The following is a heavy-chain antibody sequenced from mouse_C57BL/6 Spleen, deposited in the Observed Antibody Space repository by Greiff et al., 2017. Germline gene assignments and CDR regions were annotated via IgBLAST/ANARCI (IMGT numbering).Heavy chain of an antibody. J-gene: IGHJ3*01. Sequence: QVQLQQSGPELVKPGASVKISCKASGYAFSSSWMNWVKQRPGQGLEWIGRIYPGDGDTNYNVKFKGKATLTADKSSSTAYMQLSSLTSGDSAVYFCAGEWATGTGFAYWGQGTLVTVSA. CDR2: IYPGDGDT. D-gene: IGHD4-1*02. CDR3: AGEWATGTGFAY. CDR1: GYAFSSSW. V-gene: IGHV1-82*01.